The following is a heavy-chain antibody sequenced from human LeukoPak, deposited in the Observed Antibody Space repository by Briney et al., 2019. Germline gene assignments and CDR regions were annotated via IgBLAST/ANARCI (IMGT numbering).Heavy chain of an antibody. CDR1: GFTFSSYA. J-gene: IGHJ4*02. V-gene: IGHV3-23*01. CDR2: ISGSGGST. CDR3: LGGYSYGPIDY. D-gene: IGHD5-18*01. Sequence: PGGSRRLSCAASGFTFSSYAMGWVRQAPGKGREGVSAISGSGGSTYYADSVKGRFTISRDNSKNTLYLQMNSLRAEDTAVYYCLGGYSYGPIDYWGQGTLVTVSS.